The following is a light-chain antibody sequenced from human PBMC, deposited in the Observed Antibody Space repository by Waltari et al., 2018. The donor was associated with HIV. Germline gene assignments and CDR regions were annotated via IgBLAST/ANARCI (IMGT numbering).Light chain of an antibody. CDR2: DAS. Sequence: EIVLIQSPVTVSLSPGERATLSCRASQSVGSYLAWYQQKAGQAPRLLIYDASNRATGIPARFTGSGSGTDFTLTISSLEPADVAVYNCQQRSNWPRTFGQGTKVEIK. J-gene: IGKJ1*01. CDR3: QQRSNWPRT. CDR1: QSVGSY. V-gene: IGKV3-11*01.